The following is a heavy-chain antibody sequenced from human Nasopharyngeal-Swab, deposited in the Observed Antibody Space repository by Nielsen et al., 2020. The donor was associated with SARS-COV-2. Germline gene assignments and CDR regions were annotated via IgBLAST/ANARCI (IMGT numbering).Heavy chain of an antibody. V-gene: IGHV4-31*03. CDR2: IYYSWNT. Sequence: SETLSLTCNVSGGSISSGGYYWSWIRQHPGKVLEWIGYIYYSWNTYHNPSLKSRVTISVETSKNQFSLKLSSVTAADTAVYYCARGVERWGQGTLVTVSS. J-gene: IGHJ4*02. CDR1: GGSISSGGYY. CDR3: ARGVER.